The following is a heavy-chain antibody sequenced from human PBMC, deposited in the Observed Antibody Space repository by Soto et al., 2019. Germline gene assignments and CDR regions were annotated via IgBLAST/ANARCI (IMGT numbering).Heavy chain of an antibody. CDR2: ISAYNGNT. CDR3: ARGLLLMTFGGVIVNSTPDAFDI. Sequence: GASVKVSCKTSGYTFTSYGIRWVRQAPGQGLEWMGWISAYNGNTNYAQKLQGRVTMTTDTSTSTAYMELRSLRSDDTAVYYCARGLLLMTFGGVIVNSTPDAFDIWGQGTMLTVSS. CDR1: GYTFTSYG. D-gene: IGHD3-16*02. V-gene: IGHV1-18*01. J-gene: IGHJ3*02.